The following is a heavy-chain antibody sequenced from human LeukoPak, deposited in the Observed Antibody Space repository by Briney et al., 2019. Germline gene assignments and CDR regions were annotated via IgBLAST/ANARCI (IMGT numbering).Heavy chain of an antibody. CDR1: GGSFSKFY. CDR3: ARIPEWVVQAYFDY. CDR2: VSHSGNT. V-gene: IGHV4-34*01. J-gene: IGHJ4*02. D-gene: IGHD6-19*01. Sequence: PSETLSLTCAVYGGSFSKFYWSWIRQPPGKGLEWIGEVSHSGNTNYNPSLKSRVTISVDTSKKQFSLKLSSVTAADTAVYYCARIPEWVVQAYFDYWGQGTLVTVSS.